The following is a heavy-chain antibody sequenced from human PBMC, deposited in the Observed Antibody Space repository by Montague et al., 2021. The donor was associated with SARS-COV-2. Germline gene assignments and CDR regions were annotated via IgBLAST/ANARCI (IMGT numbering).Heavy chain of an antibody. V-gene: IGHV3-48*03. Sequence: SLRLSCAASGFTFSSYEMNWVRQAPGKGLEWVSYISSSGSTIYYADSVKGRFTISRDNAKNSLYLQMNSLRAEDTAVYYRARERVEIQLWCVYYYYMDVWGKGTTVTVSS. CDR3: ARERVEIQLWCVYYYYMDV. D-gene: IGHD5-18*01. CDR2: ISSSGSTI. J-gene: IGHJ6*03. CDR1: GFTFSSYE.